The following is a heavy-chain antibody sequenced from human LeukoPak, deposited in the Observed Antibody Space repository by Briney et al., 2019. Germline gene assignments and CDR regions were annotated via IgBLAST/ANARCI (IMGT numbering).Heavy chain of an antibody. CDR1: GYSFTDHY. J-gene: IGHJ4*02. CDR3: ARDHNWGPDY. Sequence: GASVKVSCKASGYSFTDHYLHWLRQAPGQGLEWMAWIHPKTGVINYAERFQGRLSLTRDTSISTLYMELNSLTSDDTAVYYCARDHNWGPDYWGQGTLVSVSS. D-gene: IGHD7-27*01. V-gene: IGHV1-2*02. CDR2: IHPKTGVI.